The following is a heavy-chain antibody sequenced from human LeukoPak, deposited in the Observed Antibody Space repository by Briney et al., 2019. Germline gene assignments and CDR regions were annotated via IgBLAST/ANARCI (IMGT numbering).Heavy chain of an antibody. J-gene: IGHJ6*03. CDR1: GFTFSSYS. D-gene: IGHD3-3*01. Sequence: GGSLRLSCAASGFTFSSYSMNWVRQAPGKGQEWVSSISSRSSYIYYADSVKGRFTISRDNAKNSLYLQMNSLRAEDTAVYYCARGGYDFWSGYLAYYYYYMDVWGKGTTVTVSS. CDR2: ISSRSSYI. V-gene: IGHV3-21*01. CDR3: ARGGYDFWSGYLAYYYYYMDV.